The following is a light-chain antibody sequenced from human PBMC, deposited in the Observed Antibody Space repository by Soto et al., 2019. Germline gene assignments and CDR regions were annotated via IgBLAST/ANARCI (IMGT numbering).Light chain of an antibody. CDR1: QSLLNSNGYNC. Sequence: DGVMTQSPLSLPVTPGEPASISCRSSQSLLNSNGYNCLEWYLQKPGQSPQLLVYLGYNRASGVPDRCSGSGSGTDFTVKISRVEAEDVGVYFGMQSLRTPLTFGQGTKVEFK. V-gene: IGKV2-28*01. J-gene: IGKJ1*01. CDR3: MQSLRTPLT. CDR2: LGY.